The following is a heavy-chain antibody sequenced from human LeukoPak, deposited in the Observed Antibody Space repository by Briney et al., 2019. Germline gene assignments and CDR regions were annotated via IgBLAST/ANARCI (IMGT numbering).Heavy chain of an antibody. CDR1: GGSFSGYY. V-gene: IGHV4-34*01. CDR2: INHSGST. Sequence: PSETLSLTCAVYGGSFSGYYWSWIRRPPGKGLEWIGEINHSGSTNYNPSLKSRVTISVDTSKNQFSLKLSSVTAADTAVYYCARGHRVSYCSSTSCYYWFDPWGQGTLVTVSS. D-gene: IGHD2-2*01. CDR3: ARGHRVSYCSSTSCYYWFDP. J-gene: IGHJ5*02.